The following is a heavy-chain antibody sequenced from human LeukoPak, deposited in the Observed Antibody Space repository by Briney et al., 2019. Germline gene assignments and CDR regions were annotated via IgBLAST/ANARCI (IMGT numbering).Heavy chain of an antibody. J-gene: IGHJ4*02. CDR3: TSDPTGNWGSFDY. CDR1: GFTFSGSA. CDR2: IRSKANNYGT. V-gene: IGHV3-73*01. Sequence: GGSLRLSCAASGFTFSGSAMHWVRQASGKGLEWVGRIRSKANNYGTAYAASVKGRFTISRDDSKNTAYLQMNSLKTEDTAVYYCTSDPTGNWGSFDYWGQGTLVTVSS. D-gene: IGHD7-27*01.